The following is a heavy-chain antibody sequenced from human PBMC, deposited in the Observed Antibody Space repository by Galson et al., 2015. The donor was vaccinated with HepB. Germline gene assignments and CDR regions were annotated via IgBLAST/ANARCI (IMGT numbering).Heavy chain of an antibody. Sequence: SVKVSCKASGYTFSTYSITWVRQASGQGLEWMGWISPYNRHTNYAQKLQGRVTMTTDTATSTAVMELTSLRSDDTAVYYCARGALVVAIGATQNNWFGPWGQGTLVTVSS. D-gene: IGHD2-15*01. CDR2: ISPYNRHT. J-gene: IGHJ5*02. V-gene: IGHV1-18*01. CDR1: GYTFSTYS. CDR3: ARGALVVAIGATQNNWFGP.